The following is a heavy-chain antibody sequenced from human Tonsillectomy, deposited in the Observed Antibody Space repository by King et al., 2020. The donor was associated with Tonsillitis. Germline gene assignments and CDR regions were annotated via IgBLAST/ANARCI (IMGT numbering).Heavy chain of an antibody. J-gene: IGHJ4*02. V-gene: IGHV3-33*05. CDR2: ISFDGSNK. CDR3: ARERLYSSGWGIAY. D-gene: IGHD6-19*01. Sequence: QVQLVESGGGVVQPGRSLSLSCAASGFSFSSNGMHWVRQAPGKGLEWVAVISFDGSNKNYADSVKGRFTISRDNSNNTLFLHMNSLRAEDTAVYYCARERLYSSGWGIAYWGQGALLSVSS. CDR1: GFSFSSNG.